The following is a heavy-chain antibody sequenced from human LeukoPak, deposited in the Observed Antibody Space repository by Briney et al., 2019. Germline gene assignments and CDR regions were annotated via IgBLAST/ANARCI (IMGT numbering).Heavy chain of an antibody. Sequence: SETLSHTCTVSGGSISSSSYYWGWIRQPPGKGLEWIGSIYYSGSTYYNPSLKSRVTISVDTSKNQFSLKLSSVTAADTAVYYCARVGVNDWYFDLWGRGTLVTVSS. J-gene: IGHJ2*01. CDR1: GGSISSSSYY. V-gene: IGHV4-39*07. CDR3: ARVGVNDWYFDL. CDR2: IYYSGST. D-gene: IGHD3-10*01.